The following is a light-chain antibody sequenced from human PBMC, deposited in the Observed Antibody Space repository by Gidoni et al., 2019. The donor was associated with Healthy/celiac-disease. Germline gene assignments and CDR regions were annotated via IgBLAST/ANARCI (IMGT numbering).Light chain of an antibody. Sequence: DIQMTQSPSSLSASVGDRVTITCRASQVISNYLAWYQQKPGKVPKLLIYAASTLQSGVPSRVSSSGSGTDFTLTISSLQPEDVATYYCQKYNSALFTFGPGTKVDI. V-gene: IGKV1-27*01. CDR1: QVISNY. CDR3: QKYNSALFT. J-gene: IGKJ3*01. CDR2: AAS.